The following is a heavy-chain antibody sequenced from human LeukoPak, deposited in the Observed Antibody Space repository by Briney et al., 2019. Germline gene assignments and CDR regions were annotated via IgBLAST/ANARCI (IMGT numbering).Heavy chain of an antibody. Sequence: GGSLRLSCAAAEFTFSSYAMSWVRQAPGKGLEWVSAISGSGGSTYYADSVKGRFTISRDNSKNTLYLQMNSLRAEDTAVYYCATSPYDSSGYRFYWGQGTLVIVSS. CDR3: ATSPYDSSGYRFY. CDR1: EFTFSSYA. V-gene: IGHV3-23*01. D-gene: IGHD3-22*01. CDR2: ISGSGGST. J-gene: IGHJ4*02.